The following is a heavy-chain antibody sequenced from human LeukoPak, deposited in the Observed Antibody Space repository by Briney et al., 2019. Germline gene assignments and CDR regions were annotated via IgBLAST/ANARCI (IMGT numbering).Heavy chain of an antibody. Sequence: PGRSLRLSCAASGFTFSSYSMNWVRQAPGKGLEWVSSISSSSSYIYYADSVKGRFTISRDNAKNSLYLQMYSLRAEDTAVYYCARGGIAVAGTVVDYWGQGTLVTVSS. D-gene: IGHD6-19*01. CDR3: ARGGIAVAGTVVDY. CDR1: GFTFSSYS. J-gene: IGHJ4*02. CDR2: ISSSSSYI. V-gene: IGHV3-21*01.